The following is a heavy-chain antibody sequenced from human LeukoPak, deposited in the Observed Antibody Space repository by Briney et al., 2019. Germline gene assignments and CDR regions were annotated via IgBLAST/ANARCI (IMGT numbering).Heavy chain of an antibody. CDR3: ARVKLSHGYSYGYNPYYFDY. CDR2: IYHSGTT. CDR1: GYFITSGYY. V-gene: IGHV4-38-2*02. J-gene: IGHJ4*02. D-gene: IGHD5-18*01. Sequence: KSSETLSLTCTVSGYFITSGYYWGWIRPSPGKGREWIGSIYHSGTTYFNPSLKSRVTISVDTSKNQFALKLSSVTAADTAVYYCARVKLSHGYSYGYNPYYFDYWGQGTLVTVSS.